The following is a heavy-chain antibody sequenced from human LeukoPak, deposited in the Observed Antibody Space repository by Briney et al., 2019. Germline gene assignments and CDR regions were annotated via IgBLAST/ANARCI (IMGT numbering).Heavy chain of an antibody. CDR3: AKVGAELQFDY. Sequence: SETLSLTCTVSAGSISSGGHSWSWIRQPPGKGLEWIGYIYHSGSGSTYYNPSLKSRVTISIDKSKNQFSLKLNSVTAADTAVYYCAKVGAELQFDYWGQGTLVTVSS. CDR2: IYHSGSGST. D-gene: IGHD1-26*01. J-gene: IGHJ4*02. V-gene: IGHV4-30-2*02. CDR1: AGSISSGGHS.